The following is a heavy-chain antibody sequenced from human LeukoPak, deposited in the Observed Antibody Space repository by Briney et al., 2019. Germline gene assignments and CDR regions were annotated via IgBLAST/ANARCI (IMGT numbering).Heavy chain of an antibody. V-gene: IGHV3-30*02. D-gene: IGHD7-27*01. J-gene: IGHJ4*02. CDR2: IRKYGSDK. CDR1: GFTFSRYG. Sequence: GGSLRLSCGASGFTFSRYGMHWVRQAPGKGLEWVTYIRKYGSDKYYADSVKGRFTISRDSSKNMVYLQMNSLRAEDTAVYYCAKDSNWAFDYWGQGTLVSVSS. CDR3: AKDSNWAFDY.